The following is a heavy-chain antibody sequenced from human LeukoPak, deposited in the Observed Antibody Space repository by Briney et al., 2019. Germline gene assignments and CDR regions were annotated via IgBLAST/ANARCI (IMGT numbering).Heavy chain of an antibody. CDR1: GFTFSSYS. Sequence: GGSLRLSCAASGFTFSSYSMNWVRQAPGKGLEWVSYISSSSSAIYYADSVKGRFTISRDNAKNSLYLQMNSLRAEDTAVYYCARDFSAWYYYGMDVWGQGTTVTVSS. CDR3: ARDFSAWYYYGMDV. CDR2: ISSSSSAI. D-gene: IGHD2/OR15-2a*01. V-gene: IGHV3-48*04. J-gene: IGHJ6*02.